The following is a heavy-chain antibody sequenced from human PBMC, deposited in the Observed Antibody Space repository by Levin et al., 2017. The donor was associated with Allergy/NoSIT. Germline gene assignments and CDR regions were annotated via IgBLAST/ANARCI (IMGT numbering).Heavy chain of an antibody. Sequence: SETLSLTCTVSGGSISSYYWSWIRQPAGKGLEWIGRIYTSGSTNYNPSLKSRVTMSVDTSKNQFSLKLSSVTAADTAVYYCARVKKYCTNGVCYGYYYGMDVWGQGTTVTVSS. CDR2: IYTSGST. D-gene: IGHD2-8*01. CDR1: GGSISSYY. J-gene: IGHJ6*02. CDR3: ARVKKYCTNGVCYGYYYGMDV. V-gene: IGHV4-4*07.